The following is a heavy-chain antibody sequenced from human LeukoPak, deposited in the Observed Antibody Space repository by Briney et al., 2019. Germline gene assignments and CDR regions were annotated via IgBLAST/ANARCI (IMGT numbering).Heavy chain of an antibody. CDR2: LYEDGRI. V-gene: IGHV3-53*01. Sequence: GGSLRLSCAASRFPVDSNYMNWVRQAPGKGLEWVSVLYEDGRIYYADSVKGRFTISRDTSKNILSLQLNGLRAEDTAVYYCARGGGYYPIDYWGQGTLVTVSS. D-gene: IGHD2-15*01. CDR1: RFPVDSNY. J-gene: IGHJ4*02. CDR3: ARGGGYYPIDY.